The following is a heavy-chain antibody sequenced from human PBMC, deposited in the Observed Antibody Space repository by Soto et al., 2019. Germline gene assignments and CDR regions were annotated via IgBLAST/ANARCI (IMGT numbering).Heavy chain of an antibody. D-gene: IGHD6-13*01. CDR1: GFTFSSYW. CDR2: IKQDGSEK. J-gene: IGHJ6*02. Sequence: EVQLVASGGGLVQPGGTLRLSCAASGFTFSSYWMSWVRQAPVKGLEWVGNIKQDGSEKNYVDFMEGRFTISRDNAENSLYLQMNSLRAEDTAVYYCARIASAGRGWDVWGQGTTGVVSS. CDR3: ARIASAGRGWDV. V-gene: IGHV3-7*01.